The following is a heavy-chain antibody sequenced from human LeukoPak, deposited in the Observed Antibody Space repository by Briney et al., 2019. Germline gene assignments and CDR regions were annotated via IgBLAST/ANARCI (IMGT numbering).Heavy chain of an antibody. J-gene: IGHJ4*02. V-gene: IGHV4-59*12. CDR1: GASISSYF. CDR2: ISNIGST. D-gene: IGHD1-26*01. CDR3: ARGRGSYSPGLFDY. Sequence: SETLSLTCTVSGASISSYFWTWIRQSPGKGLEWIGYISNIGSTNYNPSLKSRVTISVDTSKNQFSLKLSSVTAADTAVYYCARGRGSYSPGLFDYWGQGTLVTVSS.